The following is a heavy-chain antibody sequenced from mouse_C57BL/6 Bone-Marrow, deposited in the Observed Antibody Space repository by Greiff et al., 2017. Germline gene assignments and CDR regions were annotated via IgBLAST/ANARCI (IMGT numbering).Heavy chain of an antibody. V-gene: IGHV1-55*01. J-gene: IGHJ4*01. CDR3: ARRNWEGLHYYAMDY. CDR2: IYPGSGST. Sequence: QVQLQQPGAELVKPGASVKMSCKASGYTFTSYWITWVKQRPGQGLEWIGDIYPGSGSTNYNEKFKSKATLTVYTSSSTAYMQLSSLTSEDSAVYYCARRNWEGLHYYAMDYWGQGTSVTVSS. D-gene: IGHD4-1*01. CDR1: GYTFTSYW.